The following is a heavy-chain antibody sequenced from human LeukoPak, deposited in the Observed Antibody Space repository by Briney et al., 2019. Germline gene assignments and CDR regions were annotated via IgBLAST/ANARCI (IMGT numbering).Heavy chain of an antibody. D-gene: IGHD2-2*01. V-gene: IGHV4-59*12. CDR2: IYYSGST. J-gene: IGHJ5*02. CDR1: GGSISSYY. Sequence: PSETLSLTCTVSGGSISSYYWSWIRQPPGKGLEWIGYIYYSGSTNYNPSLKSRVTISVDTSKNQFSLKLSSVTAADTAVYYCARAEMCSSTSCRGGNWFDPWGQGTLVTVSS. CDR3: ARAEMCSSTSCRGGNWFDP.